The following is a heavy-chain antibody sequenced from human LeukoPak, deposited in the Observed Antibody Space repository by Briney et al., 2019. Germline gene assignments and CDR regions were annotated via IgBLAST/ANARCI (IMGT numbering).Heavy chain of an antibody. J-gene: IGHJ6*02. D-gene: IGHD1-1*01. Sequence: PSETLSLTCAVYGGSFSGYYWSWIRQSPGKGLEWIGEINHSGSTNYNPSLESRVTISVDTSKNQFSLKLTSVTAADTAVYYCARPLGQGNEYGMDVWGQGTTVTVSS. CDR1: GGSFSGYY. CDR3: ARPLGQGNEYGMDV. CDR2: INHSGST. V-gene: IGHV4-34*01.